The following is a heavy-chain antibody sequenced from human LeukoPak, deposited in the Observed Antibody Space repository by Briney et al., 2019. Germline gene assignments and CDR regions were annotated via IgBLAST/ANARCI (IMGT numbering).Heavy chain of an antibody. CDR3: ARWTVVDY. CDR1: GFTFSSYS. J-gene: IGHJ4*02. CDR2: ISSSSSYI. V-gene: IGHV3-21*01. Sequence: GGSLRLSCAASGFTFSSYSMNWVRQAPGKGLEWVSSISSSSSYINYADSVKGRFTISRDNAKNSLYLQMNSLRAEDTAVYYCARWTVVDYWGQGTLVTVSS. D-gene: IGHD4-23*01.